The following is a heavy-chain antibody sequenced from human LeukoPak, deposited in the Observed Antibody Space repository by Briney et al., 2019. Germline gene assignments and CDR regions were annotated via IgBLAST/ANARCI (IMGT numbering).Heavy chain of an antibody. D-gene: IGHD1-14*01. CDR3: VRRSNYYYYGMDV. CDR1: GGSFSGYY. CDR2: INHSGIT. J-gene: IGHJ6*02. Sequence: PSETLSLTCAIYGGSFSGYYWSWIRQPPGKGLEWIGEINHSGITNYNPSLKSRVTISVDTYKNQFSLKLSSVPAADKAVYYCVRRSNYYYYGMDVWGQGTTVTVPS. V-gene: IGHV4-34*01.